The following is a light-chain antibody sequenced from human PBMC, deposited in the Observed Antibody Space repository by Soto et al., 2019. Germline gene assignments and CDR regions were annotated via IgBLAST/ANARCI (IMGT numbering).Light chain of an antibody. V-gene: IGLV4-69*01. CDR3: QKWGTGIRV. CDR2: LNSDGSH. Sequence: QPVLTQSPSASASLGASVKLTCTLSSGHSSYAIAWHQQQPEKGPRYLMKLNSDGSHSKGDGIPDRFSGSSSGAERYLTISSLQSEDEADYYCQKWGTGIRVFGGGTKLTVL. CDR1: SGHSSYA. J-gene: IGLJ3*02.